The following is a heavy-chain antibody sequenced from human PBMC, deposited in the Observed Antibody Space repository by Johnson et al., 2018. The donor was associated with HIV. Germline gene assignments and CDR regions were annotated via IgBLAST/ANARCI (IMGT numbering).Heavy chain of an antibody. CDR2: MWYAGSNK. D-gene: IGHD6-6*01. J-gene: IGHJ3*02. V-gene: IGHV3-30*19. CDR1: GFTLSSHG. Sequence: QMMLVESGGGVVQPGRSLTLSCAASGFTLSSHGIHWVRQAPGKGLEWVAIMWYAGSNKYYADSVKGRFTITRDNSKNTLYLQMNSRRAEDTAVYYCARAAGGSSGVDAFGIWGQGTMVTVST. CDR3: ARAAGGSSGVDAFGI.